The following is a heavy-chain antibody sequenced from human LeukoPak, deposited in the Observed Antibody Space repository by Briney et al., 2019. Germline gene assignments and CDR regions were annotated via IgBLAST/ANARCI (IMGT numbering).Heavy chain of an antibody. CDR3: ARHGVGSGSYQYYYYYYMDV. CDR2: IYYTGST. J-gene: IGHJ6*03. D-gene: IGHD3-10*01. CDR1: GGSISSYY. Sequence: SETLSLTCTISGGSISSYYWSWIRQPPGKGLEWIGYIYYTGSTNHNPSLKSRVTISVDTSKNQFSLKLSSVTAADTAVYYCARHGVGSGSYQYYYYYYMDVWGKGTTVTISS. V-gene: IGHV4-59*12.